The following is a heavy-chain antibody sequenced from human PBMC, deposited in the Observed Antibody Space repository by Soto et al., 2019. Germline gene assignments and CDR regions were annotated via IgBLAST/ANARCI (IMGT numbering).Heavy chain of an antibody. Sequence: PSETLSLTCTVSGDSISNYYWSWIRQPPGQGLEWIGYIYYSGSTNYNPSLRSRVTISVDTSKNQFSLKLTSVTAADTAVHFFAIVPAASGFWGQGTLVTVSS. CDR2: IYYSGST. J-gene: IGHJ4*02. CDR1: GDSISNYY. V-gene: IGHV4-59*01. D-gene: IGHD3-10*01. CDR3: AIVPAASGF.